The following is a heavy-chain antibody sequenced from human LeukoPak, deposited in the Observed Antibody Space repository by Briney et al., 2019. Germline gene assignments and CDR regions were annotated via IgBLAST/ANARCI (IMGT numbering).Heavy chain of an antibody. CDR2: INPNSGGT. D-gene: IGHD1-26*01. V-gene: IGHV1-2*06. CDR1: GYTFTGYY. Sequence: GASVKVSCKASGYTFTGYYMHWVRQAPGQGLEWMGRINPNSGGTNYAQKFQGRVTMTRDTSISTAYMELSRLRSDDTAVYYCARYITVGATYQHFDYWGQGTLVIVSS. J-gene: IGHJ4*02. CDR3: ARYITVGATYQHFDY.